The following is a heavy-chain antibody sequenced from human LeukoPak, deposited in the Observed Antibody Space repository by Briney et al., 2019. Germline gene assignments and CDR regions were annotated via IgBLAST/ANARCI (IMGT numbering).Heavy chain of an antibody. CDR1: AGSISNYY. J-gene: IGHJ4*02. D-gene: IGHD6-19*01. Sequence: SETLSLTCSVSAGSISNYYWSWVRQPAGKALEWIGYIYYSGTTNYNPSLRSRVTISVDTSKNQFSLKLSSVTAADTAVYYCARERYSSGWSPFDYWGQGTLVTVSS. CDR2: IYYSGTT. CDR3: ARERYSSGWSPFDY. V-gene: IGHV4-59*12.